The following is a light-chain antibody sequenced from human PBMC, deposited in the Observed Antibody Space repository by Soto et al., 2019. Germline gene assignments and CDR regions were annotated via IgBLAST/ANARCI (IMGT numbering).Light chain of an antibody. CDR1: QSVSSS. V-gene: IGKV3-15*01. J-gene: IGKJ1*01. Sequence: EIFMTQSPATLSVSPGERATLSCRASQSVSSSLAWYQQKPGQAPRLLIYAASTRATGIPARFTGSGSGTEFTLSISSLQSEDFAVYYCQQYTYWPPWTFGQGTKVDIK. CDR2: AAS. CDR3: QQYTYWPPWT.